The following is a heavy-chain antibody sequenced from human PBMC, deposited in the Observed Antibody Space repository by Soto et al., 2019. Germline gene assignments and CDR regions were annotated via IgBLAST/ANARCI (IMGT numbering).Heavy chain of an antibody. V-gene: IGHV4-61*01. D-gene: IGHD2-21*02. Sequence: PSETLSLTCTVSGGSVSSGSYYWSWIRQPPGKGLEWIGYIYYSGSTNYNPSLKSRVTISVDTSKNQFSLKLSSVTAADTAAYYCARERHTNSIVVGTAILDYWGQGTLVTVSS. CDR2: IYYSGST. CDR1: GGSVSSGSYY. J-gene: IGHJ4*02. CDR3: ARERHTNSIVVGTAILDY.